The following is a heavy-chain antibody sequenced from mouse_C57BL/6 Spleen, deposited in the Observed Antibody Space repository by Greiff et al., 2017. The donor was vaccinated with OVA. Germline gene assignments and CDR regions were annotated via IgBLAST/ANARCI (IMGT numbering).Heavy chain of an antibody. J-gene: IGHJ2*01. D-gene: IGHD1-1*01. CDR2: IRNKANGYTT. CDR1: GFTFTDYY. Sequence: EVKLVESGGGLVQPGGSLSLSCAASGFTFTDYYMSWVRQPPGKALEWLGFIRNKANGYTTEYSASVKGRFTISRDNSQSILYLQMNALRAEDSATYYCARLSRYYGSSYDYWGQGTTLTVSS. CDR3: ARLSRYYGSSYDY. V-gene: IGHV7-3*01.